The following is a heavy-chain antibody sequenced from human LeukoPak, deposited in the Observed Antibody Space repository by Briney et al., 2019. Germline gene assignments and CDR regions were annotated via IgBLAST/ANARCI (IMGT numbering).Heavy chain of an antibody. CDR3: ARAYSSGWRNDY. CDR1: GGSISSYY. V-gene: IGHV4-59*01. J-gene: IGHJ4*02. D-gene: IGHD6-19*01. CDR2: IYYSGST. Sequence: SETLSLTCTVSGGSISSYYWSWIRQPPGKGLEWIGYIYYSGSTNYNPSLKSRVTISVDTSKNQFSLKLSSVTAADTAVYYCARAYSSGWRNDYWGQGTLVTVSS.